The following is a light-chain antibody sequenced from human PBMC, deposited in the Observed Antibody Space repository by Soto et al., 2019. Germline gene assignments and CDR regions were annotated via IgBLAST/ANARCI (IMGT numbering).Light chain of an antibody. CDR1: SGDIGGYNY. V-gene: IGLV2-14*01. J-gene: IGLJ2*01. Sequence: QSALTQPASVSGSPGQSITISCTGTSGDIGGYNYVSWYQQHPGKAPKHLISEVTNRPPGVSNRFSGSKSGNTASLTISGLQAEDEADYYCSSYTTSITPVVFGGGTKVTVL. CDR2: EVT. CDR3: SSYTTSITPVV.